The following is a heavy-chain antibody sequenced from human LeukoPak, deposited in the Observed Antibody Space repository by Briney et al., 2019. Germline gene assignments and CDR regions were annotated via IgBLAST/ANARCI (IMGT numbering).Heavy chain of an antibody. CDR1: GYTFTSYG. CDR3: ARDHIPRYCSSTSCYIPAY. V-gene: IGHV1-18*01. CDR2: ISAYNGNT. Sequence: ASVKVSCTASGYTFTSYGISWVRQAPGQGLEWMGWISAYNGNTNYAQKLQGRVTMTTDTSTSTAYMELRSLRSDDAAVYYCARDHIPRYCSSTSCYIPAYWGQGTLVTVSS. D-gene: IGHD2-2*02. J-gene: IGHJ4*02.